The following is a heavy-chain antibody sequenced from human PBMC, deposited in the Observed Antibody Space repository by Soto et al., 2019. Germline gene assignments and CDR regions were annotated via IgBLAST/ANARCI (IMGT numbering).Heavy chain of an antibody. Sequence: GGSLRLSCAASGFTFSSYAMHWVRQAPGKGLEYVSAISSNGGSTYYADSVKGRFTISRDNAKNTLYLQMNSLRAEDTALYYCAKDMGVGASPFDYWGQGTLVTVSS. J-gene: IGHJ4*02. CDR1: GFTFSSYA. CDR2: ISSNGGST. CDR3: AKDMGVGASPFDY. D-gene: IGHD1-26*01. V-gene: IGHV3-64*02.